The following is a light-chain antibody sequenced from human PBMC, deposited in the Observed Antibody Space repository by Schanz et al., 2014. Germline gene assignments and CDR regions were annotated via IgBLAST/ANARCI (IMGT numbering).Light chain of an antibody. V-gene: IGKV3-20*01. Sequence: EIVLTQSPGTLSLSPGERASLSCRASQSVGRYLAWYQQKPGQAPRLLISDASDRATGIPARFSGSGSGTDFTLTISTLEPEDFAVYYCQQYGSSPALTFGGGTKVEIK. CDR2: DAS. J-gene: IGKJ4*01. CDR1: QSVGRY. CDR3: QQYGSSPALT.